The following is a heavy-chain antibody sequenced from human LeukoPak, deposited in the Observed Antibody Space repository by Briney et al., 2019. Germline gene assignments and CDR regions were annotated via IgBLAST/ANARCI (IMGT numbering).Heavy chain of an antibody. J-gene: IGHJ4*02. CDR1: GYSISSGYY. CDR3: ARVPGSSSWYQPRLLWGYFDY. CDR2: IYHSGST. V-gene: IGHV4-38-2*01. Sequence: SETLSLTCAVSGYSISSGYYWGWIRQPPGKGLERIGSIYHSGSTYYNPSLKSRVTISVDTSKNQFSLKLSSVTAADTAVYYCARVPGSSSWYQPRLLWGYFDYWGQGTLVTVSS. D-gene: IGHD6-13*01.